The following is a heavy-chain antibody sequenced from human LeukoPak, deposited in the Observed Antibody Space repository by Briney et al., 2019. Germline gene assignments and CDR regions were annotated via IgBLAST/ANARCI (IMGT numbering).Heavy chain of an antibody. CDR1: GGSIRSNDYY. CDR3: AKAERPGYYGMDV. V-gene: IGHV4-31*03. J-gene: IGHJ6*02. CDR2: IYYSGTT. Sequence: SQTLSLTCTVSGGSIRSNDYYWGWIRQQPGKGLEWIEFIYYSGTTYYSPSLRSRVSISVDTSKNQFSLNLNSVTAADTAAYYCAKAERPGYYGMDVWGPGTTVTVSS. D-gene: IGHD1-14*01.